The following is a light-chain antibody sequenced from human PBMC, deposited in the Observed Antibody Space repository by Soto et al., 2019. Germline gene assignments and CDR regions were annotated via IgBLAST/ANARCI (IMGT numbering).Light chain of an antibody. V-gene: IGKV3-15*01. CDR2: GAS. CDR3: QQYNNWLPIT. Sequence: EVVMTQSPATLSVSPGERATLSCRASQSVSSNLAWYQQKPGQAPRLLIYGASTRATGIPARFSGSGSGTEFTLTISSLQSEDFADYYCQQYNNWLPITFGEGTRLEIK. CDR1: QSVSSN. J-gene: IGKJ5*01.